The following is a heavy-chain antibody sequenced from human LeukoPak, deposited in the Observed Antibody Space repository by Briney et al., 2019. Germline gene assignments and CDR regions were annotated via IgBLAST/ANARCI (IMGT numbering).Heavy chain of an antibody. CDR3: AGNYIVVVPAVSYYFDY. J-gene: IGHJ4*02. CDR2: IYHSGST. V-gene: IGHV4-38-2*02. D-gene: IGHD2-2*01. CDR1: GYSISSGYY. Sequence: PSETLSLTCTVPGYSISSGYYWGWIRQPPGKGLEWIGYIYHSGSTYYNPSLKSRVTISVDRSKNQFSLKLSSVTAADTAVYYCAGNYIVVVPAVSYYFDYWGQGTLVTVSS.